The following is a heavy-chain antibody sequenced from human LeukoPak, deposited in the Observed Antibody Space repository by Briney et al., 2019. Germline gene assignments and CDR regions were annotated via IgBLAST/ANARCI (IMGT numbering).Heavy chain of an antibody. J-gene: IGHJ4*02. CDR1: GGSISSYY. V-gene: IGHV4-59*01. CDR3: ARDDGYNTPDY. Sequence: SETLSLTCTVSGGSISSYYWNWIRQPPGKGLEWIGYVFHSGSTNYNPSLKSRVTMSVDTSKNQFSLKLSSVTAADTAVYYCARDDGYNTPDYWGQGTLVTVSS. CDR2: VFHSGST. D-gene: IGHD5-24*01.